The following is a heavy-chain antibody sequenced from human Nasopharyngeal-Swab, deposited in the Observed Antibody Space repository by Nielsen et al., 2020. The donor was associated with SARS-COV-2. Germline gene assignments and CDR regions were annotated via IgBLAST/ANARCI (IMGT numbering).Heavy chain of an antibody. Sequence: RQAPGKGLEWIGSIYYGGSTYYNPSLKSRVTISVDTSKNQFSLKLSSVTAADTAVYYCASIAAAGAPGYWGQGTLVTVSS. J-gene: IGHJ4*02. CDR3: ASIAAAGAPGY. D-gene: IGHD6-13*01. V-gene: IGHV4-39*01. CDR2: IYYGGST.